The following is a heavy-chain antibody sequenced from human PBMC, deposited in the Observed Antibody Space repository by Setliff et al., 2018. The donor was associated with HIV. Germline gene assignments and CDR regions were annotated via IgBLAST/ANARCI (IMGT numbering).Heavy chain of an antibody. Sequence: GGSLRLSCAASGFTFNSYWMHWVRQAPGKGLVWVSRISSDGSTTNYADSVKGRFTISRDNSKNMLFLQIDSLRADDTAVYYCAKDRLSTMFGLVTAGAFDVWGQGTMVTVSS. CDR3: AKDRLSTMFGLVTAGAFDV. D-gene: IGHD3-3*01. V-gene: IGHV3-74*01. CDR1: GFTFNSYW. CDR2: ISSDGSTT. J-gene: IGHJ3*01.